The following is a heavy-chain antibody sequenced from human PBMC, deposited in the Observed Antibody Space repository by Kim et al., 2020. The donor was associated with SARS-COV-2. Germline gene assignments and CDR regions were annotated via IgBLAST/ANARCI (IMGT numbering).Heavy chain of an antibody. D-gene: IGHD6-13*01. CDR3: ARDGAAAGTTYHYYYGM. Sequence: GGSLRLSCAASGFTFSSYAMHWVRQAPGKGLEWVAVISYDGSNKYYADSVKGRFTISRDNSKNTLYLQLNSLRAEDTAVYYCARDGAAAGTTYHYYYGM. CDR2: ISYDGSNK. J-gene: IGHJ6*01. CDR1: GFTFSSYA. V-gene: IGHV3-30*04.